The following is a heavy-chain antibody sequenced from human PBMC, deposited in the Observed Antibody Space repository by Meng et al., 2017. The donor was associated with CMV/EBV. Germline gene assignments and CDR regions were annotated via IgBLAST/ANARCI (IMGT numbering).Heavy chain of an antibody. CDR1: GFTFSSSW. D-gene: IGHD6-19*01. J-gene: IGHJ6*02. CDR2: IKQDGSEK. Sequence: LSLTCAASGFTFSSSWMSWVRQAPGKGLEWVANIKQDGSEKYYVDSVKGRFTISRDNAKNSLYLQMNSLRAEDTAVYYCARDGAVAGTLGYYYYYGMDVWGQGTTVTVSS. V-gene: IGHV3-7*01. CDR3: ARDGAVAGTLGYYYYYGMDV.